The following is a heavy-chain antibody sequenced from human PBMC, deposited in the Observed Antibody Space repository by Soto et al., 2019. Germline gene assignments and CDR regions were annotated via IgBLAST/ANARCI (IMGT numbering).Heavy chain of an antibody. CDR3: AKEGYYDSSGYCHY. D-gene: IGHD3-22*01. CDR1: GFTFSSYA. Sequence: GGSLRLSCAASGFTFSSYAMSWVRQAPGKGLEWVSALSGSGAATLYADSVKGRFTVSRDNSKNTLYLQMNSLRAEDTAIYYCAKEGYYDSSGYCHYWGQGTLVTVSS. J-gene: IGHJ4*02. V-gene: IGHV3-23*01. CDR2: LSGSGAAT.